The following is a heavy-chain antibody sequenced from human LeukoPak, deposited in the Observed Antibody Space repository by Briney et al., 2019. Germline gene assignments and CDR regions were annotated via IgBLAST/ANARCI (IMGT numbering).Heavy chain of an antibody. V-gene: IGHV3-30*18. CDR1: GFTFSSYG. D-gene: IGHD3-10*01. CDR2: ISYDGASK. CDR3: AKADSYGSGSYYLLDY. Sequence: PGGSLRLSCAASGFTFSSYGMHWVRQAPGKGLEWVAVISYDGASKYYADSVKGRFTISRDNSKNTLYLQMNSLRAEDTAVYYCAKADSYGSGSYYLLDYWGQGTLSPSPQ. J-gene: IGHJ4*02.